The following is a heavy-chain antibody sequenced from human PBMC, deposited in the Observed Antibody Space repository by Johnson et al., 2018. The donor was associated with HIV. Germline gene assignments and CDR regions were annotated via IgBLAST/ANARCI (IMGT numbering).Heavy chain of an antibody. CDR3: ARDSQWELRPDAFDI. J-gene: IGHJ3*02. CDR2: IKQDGSEK. D-gene: IGHD1-26*01. Sequence: VQLVESGGGLVQPRGSLRLSCAASGFTFSSYWMSWVRQAPGKGLEWVANIKQDGSEKYYVDSVKGRFTISRDNAKNSLYLQMNGLRAEDTAVYYCARDSQWELRPDAFDIWGQGTMVTVSS. V-gene: IGHV3-7*03. CDR1: GFTFSSYW.